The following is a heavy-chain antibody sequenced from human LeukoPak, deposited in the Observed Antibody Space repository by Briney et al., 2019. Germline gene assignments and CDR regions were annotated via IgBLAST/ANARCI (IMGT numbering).Heavy chain of an antibody. J-gene: IGHJ4*02. CDR3: ARDSSLWFGELFR. V-gene: IGHV3-30-3*01. CDR2: ISYDGSNK. CDR1: GFTFSSYA. Sequence: GGSLRLSCAASGFTFSSYAMHWVRQAPGKGLGWVAVISYDGSNKYYADSVKGRFTISRDNSKNTLYLQMNSLRAEDTAVYYCARDSSLWFGELFRWGQGTLVTVSS. D-gene: IGHD3-10*01.